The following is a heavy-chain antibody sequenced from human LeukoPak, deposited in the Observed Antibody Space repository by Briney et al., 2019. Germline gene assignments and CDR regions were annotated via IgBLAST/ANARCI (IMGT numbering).Heavy chain of an antibody. CDR1: GFTFSSYA. CDR2: ISYDGSNK. V-gene: IGHV3-30-3*01. D-gene: IGHD4-17*01. J-gene: IGHJ4*02. Sequence: GRSLKLSCAASGFTFSSYAMYWVRQAPGKGLEWVAVISYDGSNKYYADSVKGRFTISRDNSKNTLYLQMNSLRAEDTAVYYCATPVGVMTTVTTDDYWGQGTLVTVSS. CDR3: ATPVGVMTTVTTDDY.